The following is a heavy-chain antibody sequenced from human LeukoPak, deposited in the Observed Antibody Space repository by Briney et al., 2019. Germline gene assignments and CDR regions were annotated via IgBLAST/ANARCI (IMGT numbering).Heavy chain of an antibody. CDR2: INPSGGST. CDR3: ARDKSSPRITMVRWGRWFDP. V-gene: IGHV1-46*01. J-gene: IGHJ5*02. D-gene: IGHD3-10*01. CDR1: GYTFTSYY. Sequence: GASVKVSCKASGYTFTSYYMHWVRQAPGQGLEWMGIINPSGGSTSYAQKFQGRVTMTRDTSTSTVYMELRSLRSEDTAVYYCARDKSSPRITMVRWGRWFDPWGQGTLVTVSS.